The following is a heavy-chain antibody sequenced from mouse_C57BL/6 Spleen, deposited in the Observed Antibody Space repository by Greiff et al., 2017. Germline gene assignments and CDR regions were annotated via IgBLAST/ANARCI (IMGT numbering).Heavy chain of an antibody. D-gene: IGHD2-3*01. Sequence: EVQLQQSGAELVRPGASVKLSCTASGFNIKDYYMHWVKQRPEPGLEWIGRIDPEDGDTEYAPKFQGKATMTADTSSNTAYLQLSSLTSEDTAVYYCTTGVGLLNAMDYWGQGTSVTVSS. J-gene: IGHJ4*01. V-gene: IGHV14-1*01. CDR1: GFNIKDYY. CDR3: TTGVGLLNAMDY. CDR2: IDPEDGDT.